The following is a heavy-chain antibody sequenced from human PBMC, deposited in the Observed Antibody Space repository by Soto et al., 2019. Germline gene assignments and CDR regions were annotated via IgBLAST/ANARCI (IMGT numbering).Heavy chain of an antibody. D-gene: IGHD5-18*01. Sequence: SETLSLTCTVSGGSISSYYWSWIRQPPGKGLEWIGYIYYSGSTNYNPSLKSRVTISVDTSKNQFSLKLSSVTAADTAVYYCAKVHRGIQLWPTGVWGQGTTVTVSS. J-gene: IGHJ6*02. CDR3: AKVHRGIQLWPTGV. CDR2: IYYSGST. CDR1: GGSISSYY. V-gene: IGHV4-59*08.